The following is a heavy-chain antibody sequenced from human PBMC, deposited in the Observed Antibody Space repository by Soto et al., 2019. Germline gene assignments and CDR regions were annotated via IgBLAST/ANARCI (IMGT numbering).Heavy chain of an antibody. J-gene: IGHJ6*03. CDR3: AKEVTGFYYMDV. V-gene: IGHV3-9*01. CDR1: GFTFNDYA. D-gene: IGHD2-21*02. CDR2: IRWNGGAI. Sequence: EVQLVESGGGLVQPGRSLRLSCAASGFTFNDYAMHWVRQPPGKGLEWVAGIRWNGGAIGYADSVKGRFTISRDNAKNPLYLQMNSLRAEDSALYYCAKEVTGFYYMDVWGKGTTVTVSS.